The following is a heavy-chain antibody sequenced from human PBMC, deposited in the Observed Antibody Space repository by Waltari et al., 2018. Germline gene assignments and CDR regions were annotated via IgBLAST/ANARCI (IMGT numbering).Heavy chain of an antibody. CDR1: GFSFSSYG. V-gene: IGHV3-30*18. Sequence: QVKLVESGGGVVQPGRSLRLSWAASGFSFSSYGWHWVRQAPGKGLEWVEVISFHGGNIYYADSVKGRFTISRDNSKNTLYLQMNSLRAEDTAVYYCAKGQYFDWRMDVWGQGTTVTVSS. J-gene: IGHJ6*02. CDR2: ISFHGGNI. D-gene: IGHD3-9*01. CDR3: AKGQYFDWRMDV.